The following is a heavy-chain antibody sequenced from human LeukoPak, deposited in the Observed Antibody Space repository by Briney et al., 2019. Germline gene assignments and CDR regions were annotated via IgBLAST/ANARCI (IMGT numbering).Heavy chain of an antibody. V-gene: IGHV3-21*01. CDR2: ISSSSSYI. CDR1: GFTFSSYT. J-gene: IGHJ6*02. D-gene: IGHD3-9*01. CDR3: AFWPYYDILTGYYPLGYYYGMDV. Sequence: KAGGSLRLSCAASGFTFSSYTMNWVRLAPGKGLEWVSSISSSSSYIYYADSMKGRFTISRDNAKNSLYLQMNSLRAEDTAVYYCAFWPYYDILTGYYPLGYYYGMDVWGQGTTVTVSS.